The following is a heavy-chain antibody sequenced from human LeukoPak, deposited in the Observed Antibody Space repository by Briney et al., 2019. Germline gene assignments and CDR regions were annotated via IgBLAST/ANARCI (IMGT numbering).Heavy chain of an antibody. CDR3: ARGQTFIAAAGGNWFDP. D-gene: IGHD6-13*01. CDR1: GGSISSGDYY. CDR2: IYYSGST. V-gene: IGHV4-30-4*08. J-gene: IGHJ5*02. Sequence: SQTLSLTCTVSGGSISSGDYYWSWIRQPPGKGLEWIGYIYYSGSTYYNPSLKSRVTISVDTSKNQFSLKLSSVTAADTAVYYCARGQTFIAAAGGNWFDPWGQGTLVTVSS.